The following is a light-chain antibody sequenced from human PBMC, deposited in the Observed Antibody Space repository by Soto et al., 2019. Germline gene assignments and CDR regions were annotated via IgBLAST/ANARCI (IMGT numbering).Light chain of an antibody. CDR3: QQYNTYPWT. J-gene: IGKJ1*01. V-gene: IGKV1-5*01. CDR2: DAS. Sequence: DIPMTQSPSSLSASVGDRVTVTCRTSQNIYNYLNWYQQKPGKAPKLLIYDASSLESGVPSRFSGSGSGTEFTLTISSLQPDDFATYYCQQYNTYPWTFGQGTKVDIK. CDR1: QNIYNY.